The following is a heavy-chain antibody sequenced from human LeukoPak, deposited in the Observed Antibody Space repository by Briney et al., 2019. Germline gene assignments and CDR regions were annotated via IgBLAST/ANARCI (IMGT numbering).Heavy chain of an antibody. J-gene: IGHJ5*02. CDR2: IIPMFNAP. V-gene: IGHV1-69*13. CDR1: GGAFSSSA. Sequence: GASVKVSCKASGGAFSSSAISWVRQAPGQGLEWMGVIIPMFNAPQYAQKFQGRVTFTADESTSTAYMELSSLRSEDTAVYYCARALYGSSDFNWFDPWGQGTLVTVSS. CDR3: ARALYGSSDFNWFDP. D-gene: IGHD3-22*01.